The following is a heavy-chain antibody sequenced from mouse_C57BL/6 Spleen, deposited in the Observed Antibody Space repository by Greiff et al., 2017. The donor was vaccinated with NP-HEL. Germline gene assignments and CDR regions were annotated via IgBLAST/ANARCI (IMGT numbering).Heavy chain of an antibody. CDR3: ARSRGHNYDPDY. J-gene: IGHJ2*01. CDR1: GYTFTSYW. V-gene: IGHV1-64*01. Sequence: VQLQQPGAELVKPGASVKLSCKASGYTFTSYWMHWVKQRPGQGLEWIGIIHPNSGSTNYNEKFKSKATLTVDKSSSTAYMQLSSLTSEDSAVYYCARSRGHNYDPDYWGQGTTLTVSS. D-gene: IGHD2-12*01. CDR2: IHPNSGST.